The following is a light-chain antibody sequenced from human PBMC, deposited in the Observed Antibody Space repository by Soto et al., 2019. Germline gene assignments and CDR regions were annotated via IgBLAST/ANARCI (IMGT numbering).Light chain of an antibody. CDR2: SAS. V-gene: IGKV1-5*03. CDR3: QEYNDNSRLT. CDR1: QNIRSW. J-gene: IGKJ4*01. Sequence: DIQLTQSPSTLSASVGDRVTITCRASQNIRSWLAWYQQKPGKAPELLIYSASALESGVPSRFSGSGFGTECTITISSLQPDDFATYYCQEYNDNSRLTFGGGTKLEIK.